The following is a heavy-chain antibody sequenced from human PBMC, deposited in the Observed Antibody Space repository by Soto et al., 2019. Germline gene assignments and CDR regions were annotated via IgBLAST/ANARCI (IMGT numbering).Heavy chain of an antibody. CDR1: GSTFNNYA. J-gene: IGHJ5*01. Sequence: EVQLFESGGGLLQPGGSLRLSRAASGSTFNNYAMTGVRQAPGNWLERVSTDLTSGATYYADSVRGRFTISRDNAKWTLYLRMNSLGVDDTAEYYCAKDWFDYWGQGTLVTVSS. CDR3: AKDWFDY. V-gene: IGHV3-23*01. CDR2: DLTSGAT.